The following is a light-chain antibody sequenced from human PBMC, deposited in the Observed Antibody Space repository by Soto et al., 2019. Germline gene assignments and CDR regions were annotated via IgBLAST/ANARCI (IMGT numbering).Light chain of an antibody. CDR1: QSISSW. CDR3: QQYNSYSQT. V-gene: IGKV1-5*01. J-gene: IGKJ1*01. Sequence: ESQMTHAPSTLSAYVGDRVTITCRASQSISSWLAWYQQKPGKAPKLLIYDASSLESGVPSRFSGSGSGTEFTLTISSLQPDDFATYYCQQYNSYSQTFGQGTKVDIK. CDR2: DAS.